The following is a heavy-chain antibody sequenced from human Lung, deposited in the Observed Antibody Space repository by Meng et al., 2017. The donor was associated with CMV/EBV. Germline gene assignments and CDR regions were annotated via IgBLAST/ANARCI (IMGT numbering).Heavy chain of an antibody. V-gene: IGHV3-48*03. Sequence: GGSLRLXXAASGFTFSSYEINWVRQAPGKGLEWVSYISSSGSTIYYADSVKGRFTISRDNAKNSLYLQMNSLRAEDTAVYYCARNRVTIFGVQDYYFDYWGRGXLVTVSS. CDR1: GFTFSSYE. D-gene: IGHD3-3*01. J-gene: IGHJ4*02. CDR2: ISSSGSTI. CDR3: ARNRVTIFGVQDYYFDY.